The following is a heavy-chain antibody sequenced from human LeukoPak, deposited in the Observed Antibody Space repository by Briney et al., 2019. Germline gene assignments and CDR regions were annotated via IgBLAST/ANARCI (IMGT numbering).Heavy chain of an antibody. D-gene: IGHD3-3*01. J-gene: IGHJ6*03. CDR2: IYYNGNT. Sequence: SETLSLTCTVSGGSISSYYWSWIRQPPGKGLEWIGYIYYNGNTNYNPSLESRVTISVDTSKNQFSLKLSSVTAADTAVYYCARAGVWSGSQYYYYYYYMDVWGKGTTVTVSS. V-gene: IGHV4-59*12. CDR1: GGSISSYY. CDR3: ARAGVWSGSQYYYYYYYMDV.